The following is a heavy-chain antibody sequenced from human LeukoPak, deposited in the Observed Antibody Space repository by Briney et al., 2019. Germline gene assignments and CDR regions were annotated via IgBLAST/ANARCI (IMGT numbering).Heavy chain of an antibody. CDR1: GFAFSSYE. CDR3: AKSLKSIPVDY. CDR2: ISGSGGST. D-gene: IGHD1-20*01. V-gene: IGHV3-23*01. J-gene: IGHJ4*02. Sequence: GGSLRLSCTASGFAFSSYEMNWVRQAPGKGLEWVSAISGSGGSTYYADSVKGRFTISRDNSKNTLYLQMNSLRAEDTAVYYCAKSLKSIPVDYWGQGTLVTVSS.